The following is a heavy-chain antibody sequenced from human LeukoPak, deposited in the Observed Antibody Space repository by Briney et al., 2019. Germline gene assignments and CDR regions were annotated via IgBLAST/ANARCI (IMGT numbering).Heavy chain of an antibody. CDR3: ASSLGYCSGGSCIFDY. D-gene: IGHD2-15*01. V-gene: IGHV4-59*08. J-gene: IGHJ4*02. Sequence: SETLSLTCTVSGGSISSYYWSWIRQPPGKGLEWIGYIYYSGSTNYNPSLKSRVTISVDTSKNQFSLKLSSVTAADTAVYYCASSLGYCSGGSCIFDYWGQGTLVTVSS. CDR2: IYYSGST. CDR1: GGSISSYY.